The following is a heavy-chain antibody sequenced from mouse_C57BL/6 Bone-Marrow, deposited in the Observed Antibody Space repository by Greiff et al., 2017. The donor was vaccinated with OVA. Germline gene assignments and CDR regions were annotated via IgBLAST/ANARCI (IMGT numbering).Heavy chain of an antibody. J-gene: IGHJ3*01. Sequence: EVHLVESGEGLVKPGGSLKLSCAASGFTFSSYAMSWVRQTPEKRLEWVAYISSGGAYIYYADTVKGRFTISSDNARNTLYLQMSSLKSEDTAMYYCTRDPGGLPAWFAYWGQGTLVTVSA. V-gene: IGHV5-9-1*02. D-gene: IGHD2-4*01. CDR2: ISSGGAYI. CDR3: TRDPGGLPAWFAY. CDR1: GFTFSSYA.